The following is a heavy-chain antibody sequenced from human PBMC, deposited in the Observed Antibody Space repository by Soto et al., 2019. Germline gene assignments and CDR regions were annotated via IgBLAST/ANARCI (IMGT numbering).Heavy chain of an antibody. CDR3: ARHVNPWAQGAFDI. V-gene: IGHV4-39*01. Sequence: PSETVSLTCTVSGGSISSSSYYWGWIRQPPGKGLEWIGSTYYSGSTYYNPSLKSRVTISVDTSKNQFSLKLSSVTAADTAVYYCARHVNPWAQGAFDIWGQGTMVTVSS. J-gene: IGHJ3*02. CDR2: TYYSGST. CDR1: GGSISSSSYY. D-gene: IGHD7-27*01.